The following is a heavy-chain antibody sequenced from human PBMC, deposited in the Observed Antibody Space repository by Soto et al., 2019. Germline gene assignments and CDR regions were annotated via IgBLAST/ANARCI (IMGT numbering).Heavy chain of an antibody. CDR1: GGSISSYY. CDR2: TYYSGST. V-gene: IGHV4-59*01. CDR3: ARGVVVVTAIPWYYYYGMDV. Sequence: SETLSLTCTVSGGSISSYYWSWIRQPPGKGLEWIGYTYYSGSTNYNPSLKSRVTISVDTSKNQFSLKLSSVTAADTAVYYCARGVVVVTAIPWYYYYGMDVWGQGTTVTVSS. D-gene: IGHD2-21*02. J-gene: IGHJ6*02.